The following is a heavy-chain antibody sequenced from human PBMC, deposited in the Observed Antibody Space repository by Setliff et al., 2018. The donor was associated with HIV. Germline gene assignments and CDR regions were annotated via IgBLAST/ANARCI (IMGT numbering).Heavy chain of an antibody. J-gene: IGHJ4*02. CDR3: ASPYENNSGPDY. CDR1: GYTFTGYY. CDR2: INPNSGGT. V-gene: IGHV1-2*06. D-gene: IGHD7-27*01. Sequence: ASVKVSCKASGYTFTGYYMHWVRQAPGQGLEWMGRINPNSGGTNYAQKFQGKVTMTRDTSMNIAYMELSRLTPGDTAVYYCASPYENNSGPDYWGQGTPVTVSS.